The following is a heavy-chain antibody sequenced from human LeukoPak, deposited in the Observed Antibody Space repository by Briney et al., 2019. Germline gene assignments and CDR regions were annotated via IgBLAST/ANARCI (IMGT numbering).Heavy chain of an antibody. Sequence: MPSETLSLTCTVSGGSISSSSYYWGWIRQPPGKGLEWIGSIYYSGSTYYNPSLKSRVTISVDTSKNQFSLKLSSVTAADTAVYYCAMDMWYSSSWYGDAFDIWGQGTMVTVSS. D-gene: IGHD6-13*01. CDR3: AMDMWYSSSWYGDAFDI. J-gene: IGHJ3*02. CDR2: IYYSGST. V-gene: IGHV4-39*07. CDR1: GGSISSSSYY.